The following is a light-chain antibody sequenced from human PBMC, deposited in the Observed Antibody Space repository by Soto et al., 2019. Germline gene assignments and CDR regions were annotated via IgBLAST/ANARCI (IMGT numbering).Light chain of an antibody. J-gene: IGLJ1*01. CDR3: CSYASSGTLV. V-gene: IGLV2-14*01. Sequence: QSALTQPASVSGSPGQSITISCTGTSSDVGGYNYVSWYQQHPGKAPKLMIYDVSNRPSGVSNRFSGSKSGNTASLTTSGRQAEDEADYYCCSYASSGTLVFGTGTKLTVL. CDR2: DVS. CDR1: SSDVGGYNY.